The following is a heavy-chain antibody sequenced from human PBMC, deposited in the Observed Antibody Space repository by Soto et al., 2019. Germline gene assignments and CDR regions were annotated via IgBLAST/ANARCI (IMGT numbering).Heavy chain of an antibody. CDR3: AREHLVAAATFDY. V-gene: IGHV4-59*08. CDR1: DGSISSYY. J-gene: IGHJ4*02. D-gene: IGHD2-15*01. CDR2: IYYSGST. Sequence: SETLSLTCTVSDGSISSYYWSWIRQPPGKGLEWIGYIYYSGSTNYNPSLKSRVTISVDTSKNQFSLKLSSVTAADTAVYYCAREHLVAAATFDYWGQGTLVTVSS.